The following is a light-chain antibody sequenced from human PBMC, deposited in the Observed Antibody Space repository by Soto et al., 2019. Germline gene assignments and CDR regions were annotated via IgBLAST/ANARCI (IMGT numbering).Light chain of an antibody. CDR2: KAS. CDR1: QTIGSW. Sequence: DIPMTQSPSTLSASVGDRVTITCRASQTIGSWLAWYQRKPGQAPKLLIYKASNLESGVPSRFSGGGSGTEFTLTISSLQPDDFATYYCQYYDNYSGTFGQGTKVEIK. J-gene: IGKJ1*01. CDR3: QYYDNYSGT. V-gene: IGKV1-5*03.